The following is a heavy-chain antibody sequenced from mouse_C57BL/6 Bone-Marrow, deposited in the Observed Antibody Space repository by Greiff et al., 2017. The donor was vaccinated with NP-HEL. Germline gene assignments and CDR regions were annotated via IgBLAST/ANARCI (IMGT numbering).Heavy chain of an antibody. CDR3: ARDAGWFQFAY. V-gene: IGHV5-4*01. CDR1: GFTFSSYA. J-gene: IGHJ3*01. D-gene: IGHD2-3*01. CDR2: ISDGGSYT. Sequence: DVQLLQSGGGLVKPGGSLKLSCTASGFTFSSYAMSWVRQTPEKGLEWVATISDGGSYTYYPDNVKGRFTISRDTAKNNLYLQMSHLKSEDTAMYYCARDAGWFQFAYWGQGTLVTVSA.